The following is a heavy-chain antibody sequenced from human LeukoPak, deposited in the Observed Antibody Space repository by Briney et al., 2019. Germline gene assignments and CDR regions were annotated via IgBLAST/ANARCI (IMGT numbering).Heavy chain of an antibody. J-gene: IGHJ5*02. D-gene: IGHD6-13*01. CDR3: ARDISSSWYRGWFDP. V-gene: IGHV4-39*07. CDR1: GGSISSSSYY. Sequence: PSETLSLTCTVSGGSISSSSYYWGWIRQPPGKGLEWIGSIYYSGSTYYNPSLKSRVTISVDTSKNQFSLKLSSVTAEDTAVYYCARDISSSWYRGWFDPWGQGTLVTVSS. CDR2: IYYSGST.